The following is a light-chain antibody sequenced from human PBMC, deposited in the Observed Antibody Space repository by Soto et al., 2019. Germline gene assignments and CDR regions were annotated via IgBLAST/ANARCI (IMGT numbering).Light chain of an antibody. V-gene: IGLV2-8*01. CDR2: EVT. J-gene: IGLJ1*01. Sequence: QSVLTQPPSASGSPGQSVTISCTGSSSDVGGYNYVSWYQHHPGRAPRLMIYEVTKRPSGVSNRFSGSKSGNTASLTVSGLQAEDEADYFCGSLWAGNNFVFGTVTKVTVL. CDR3: GSLWAGNNFV. CDR1: SSDVGGYNY.